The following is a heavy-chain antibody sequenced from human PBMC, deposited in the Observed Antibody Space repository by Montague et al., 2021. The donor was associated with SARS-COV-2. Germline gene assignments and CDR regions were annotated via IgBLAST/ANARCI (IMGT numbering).Heavy chain of an antibody. V-gene: IGHV4-4*02. CDR2: IHHTGII. CDR1: GGSVTSINW. CDR3: ASDPVFQQLYS. J-gene: IGHJ4*02. Sequence: SETLSLTCTVSGGSVTSINWCCWVRHPPGGGLVLIAEIHHTGIINYNPSLRNLGLILLTPTKNQFSLTLHSVTAADTASYYCASDPVFQQLYSWGQGTLVSVSS. D-gene: IGHD6-13*01.